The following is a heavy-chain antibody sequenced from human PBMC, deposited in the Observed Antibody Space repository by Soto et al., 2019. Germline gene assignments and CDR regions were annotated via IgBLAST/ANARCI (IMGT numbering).Heavy chain of an antibody. D-gene: IGHD3-22*01. CDR1: GFTFSDYY. CDR2: ISSSGSTI. CDR3: ARDLAYYDSSGYPFYYYYGMDV. Sequence: QVQLVESGGGLVKPGGSLRLSCAASGFTFSDYYMSWIRQAPGKGLEWVSYISSSGSTIYYADDVKGRFTISRDNAKNSLYLQMNSLRAEDAAVYYCARDLAYYDSSGYPFYYYYGMDVWGQGTTVTVSS. V-gene: IGHV3-11*01. J-gene: IGHJ6*02.